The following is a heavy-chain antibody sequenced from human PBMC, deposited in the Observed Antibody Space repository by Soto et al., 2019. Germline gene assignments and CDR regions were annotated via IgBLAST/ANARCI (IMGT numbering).Heavy chain of an antibody. D-gene: IGHD1-20*01. CDR3: AKDAVPYNGKWDWFDS. CDR2: IGGLGSDT. V-gene: IGHV3-23*01. CDR1: RFSFSHFA. Sequence: DVQLLESGGGLVQPGGSLTLSCAASRFSFSHFAMSWVRQAPGKGLEWVSSIGGLGSDTYYADPVKGRFTIYRDNSKNTLYLQMDGLRDEDTALYYCAKDAVPYNGKWDWFDSWGQGTLVIVS. J-gene: IGHJ5*01.